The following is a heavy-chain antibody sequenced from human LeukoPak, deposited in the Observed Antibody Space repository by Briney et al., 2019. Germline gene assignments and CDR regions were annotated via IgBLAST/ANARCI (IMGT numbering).Heavy chain of an antibody. CDR3: ARGRSGDYYMDV. D-gene: IGHD6-25*01. CDR2: IYYSGST. Sequence: SETLSLTCTVSGGSVSSYYWSWIRQPPGKGLEWIGYIYYSGSTNYNPSLKSRVTISVDTSKNQFSLKLSSVTAADTAVYYCARGRSGDYYMDVWGKGTTVTVSS. V-gene: IGHV4-59*02. J-gene: IGHJ6*03. CDR1: GGSVSSYY.